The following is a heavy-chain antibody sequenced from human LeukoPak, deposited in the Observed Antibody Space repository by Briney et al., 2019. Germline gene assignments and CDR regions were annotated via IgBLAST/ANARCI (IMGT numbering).Heavy chain of an antibody. V-gene: IGHV4-59*12. J-gene: IGHJ4*02. Sequence: SETLSLPCSVSGGSINSYYWSWIRQPPGKGLEWIGYIYSSGRTSYNPSLKSRVTISVDTSKNQFSLKLSSVTAADTAVYYCARGRNHYGDFDYWGQGTLVTVSS. D-gene: IGHD1-14*01. CDR2: IYSSGRT. CDR1: GGSINSYY. CDR3: ARGRNHYGDFDY.